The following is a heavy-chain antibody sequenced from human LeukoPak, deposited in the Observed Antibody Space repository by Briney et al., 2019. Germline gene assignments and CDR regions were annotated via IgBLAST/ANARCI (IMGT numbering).Heavy chain of an antibody. CDR1: GFTFSSYA. D-gene: IGHD5-24*01. J-gene: IGHJ4*02. CDR2: ISGSGGST. Sequence: GGSLRLSCAASGFTFSSYAMSWVRQAPGKGLEWVSAISGSGGSTYYADSVKGRFTISRDNSKNTLYLQMNSLRAEDTAVYYCAKDRVVEMATSGPFDYWGQGTLVTVSS. V-gene: IGHV3-23*01. CDR3: AKDRVVEMATSGPFDY.